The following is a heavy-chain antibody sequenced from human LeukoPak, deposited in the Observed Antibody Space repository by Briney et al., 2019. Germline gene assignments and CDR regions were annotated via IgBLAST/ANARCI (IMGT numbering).Heavy chain of an antibody. Sequence: AASVKVSCKASGYTFTSYDINWVRQATGQGLEWMGWMNPNSGNTGYAQKFQGRVTMTRNTSISTAYMELSSLRSEDTAVYYCARGRKYYYDSSGYYSPVFDYWGQGTLVTVSS. CDR1: GYTFTSYD. CDR2: MNPNSGNT. D-gene: IGHD3-22*01. V-gene: IGHV1-8*01. CDR3: ARGRKYYYDSSGYYSPVFDY. J-gene: IGHJ4*02.